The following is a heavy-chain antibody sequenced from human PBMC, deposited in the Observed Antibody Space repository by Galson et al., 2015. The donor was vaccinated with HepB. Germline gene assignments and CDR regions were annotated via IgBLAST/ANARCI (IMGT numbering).Heavy chain of an antibody. CDR1: GYSFTSYW. CDR3: ARHGGENYYGSGSYGYYYYGMDV. CDR2: IYPGDSDT. D-gene: IGHD3-10*01. V-gene: IGHV5-51*01. J-gene: IGHJ6*02. Sequence: QSGAEVKKPGESLKISCKGSGYSFTSYWIGWVRQMPGKGLEWMGIIYPGDSDTRYSPSFQGQVTISADKSISTAYLQWSSLKASDTAMYYCARHGGENYYGSGSYGYYYYGMDVWGQGTTVTVSS.